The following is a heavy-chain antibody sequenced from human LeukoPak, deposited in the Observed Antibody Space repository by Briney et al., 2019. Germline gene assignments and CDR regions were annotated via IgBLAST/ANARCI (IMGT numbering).Heavy chain of an antibody. V-gene: IGHV3-23*01. CDR1: GFTFSSYA. CDR2: TSGSGGST. J-gene: IGHJ4*02. CDR3: AKDSEQQLVRAMDY. Sequence: GGSLRLSCAASGFTFSSYAMSWVRQAPGKGLEWVSATSGSGGSTYYADSVKGRFTISRDNSKNTLYLQMNSLRAEDTAVYYCAKDSEQQLVRAMDYWGQGTLVTVSS. D-gene: IGHD6-13*01.